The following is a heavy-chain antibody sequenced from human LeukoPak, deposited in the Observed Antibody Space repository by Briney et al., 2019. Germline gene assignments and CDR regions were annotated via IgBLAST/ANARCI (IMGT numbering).Heavy chain of an antibody. D-gene: IGHD6-13*01. CDR3: TTELAAAGNFDY. V-gene: IGHV3-15*01. J-gene: IGHJ4*02. Sequence: GGSLRLSCAASGFTFSNAWMSWVRQAPGKGLEWVGCIKSKTDGGTTDYAAPVKGRFTISRDDSKNTLYLQMNSLKTEDTAVYYCTTELAAAGNFDYWGQGTLVTVSS. CDR1: GFTFSNAW. CDR2: IKSKTDGGTT.